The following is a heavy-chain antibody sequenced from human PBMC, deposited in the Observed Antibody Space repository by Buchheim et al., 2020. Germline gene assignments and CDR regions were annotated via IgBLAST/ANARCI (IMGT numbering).Heavy chain of an antibody. D-gene: IGHD4-17*01. CDR1: GGSISTSSYY. V-gene: IGHV4-39*01. J-gene: IGHJ5*02. CDR2: IYYSGST. CDR3: ARQPTFGDHPYR. Sequence: QLQLQESGPGLVKPSETLSLTCTVSGGSISTSSYYWGWIRQPPGKGLEWIGSIYYSGSTYYNPSLKSRVAMSVDTSKNQFSLKLTSVTAADTAVYYCARQPTFGDHPYRWGQGTL.